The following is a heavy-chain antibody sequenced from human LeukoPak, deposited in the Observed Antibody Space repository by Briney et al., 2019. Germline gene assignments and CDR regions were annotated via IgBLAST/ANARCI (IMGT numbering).Heavy chain of an antibody. J-gene: IGHJ4*02. CDR1: GFTFSNYV. V-gene: IGHV3-30-3*01. CDR3: ARGGSSGWSPKDY. CDR2: ISYDGSDK. Sequence: GGSLRLSCAASGFTFSNYVMHWVRQAPGKGLEWVAVISYDGSDKFYADSVKGRFTIPRDNSINTLYLQMNSLRAEDTAVYSCARGGSSGWSPKDYWGQGTLVTVSS. D-gene: IGHD6-19*01.